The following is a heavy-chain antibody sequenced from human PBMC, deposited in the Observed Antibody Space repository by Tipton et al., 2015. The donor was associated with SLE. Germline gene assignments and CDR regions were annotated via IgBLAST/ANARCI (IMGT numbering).Heavy chain of an antibody. J-gene: IGHJ4*02. CDR3: ANTNFPGDYFGY. CDR1: GFTFSGYG. D-gene: IGHD2/OR15-2a*01. CDR2: IYAVGTT. Sequence: SLRLSCTASGFTFSGYGMNWVRQAPGKGLEWVSLIYAVGTTYYADSVKGRFTISRDNSKNTLYLQMNSLRAEDTAVYYCANTNFPGDYFGYWGQGTLVTVSS. V-gene: IGHV3-23*03.